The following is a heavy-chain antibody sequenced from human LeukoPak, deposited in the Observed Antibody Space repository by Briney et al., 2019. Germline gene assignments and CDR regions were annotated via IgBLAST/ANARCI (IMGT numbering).Heavy chain of an antibody. J-gene: IGHJ3*02. CDR3: ARQMVRGDISAFDI. D-gene: IGHD3-10*01. CDR1: GYSFTCYW. V-gene: IGHV5-51*01. Sequence: GESLKISCKGSGYSFTCYWIGWVRQMPGRGREWMGIFYPGDSDTRYSPSFQGQVTVSADKSISTAYLQWSSLKASDTAMYYCARQMVRGDISAFDIWGQGTMVTVSS. CDR2: FYPGDSDT.